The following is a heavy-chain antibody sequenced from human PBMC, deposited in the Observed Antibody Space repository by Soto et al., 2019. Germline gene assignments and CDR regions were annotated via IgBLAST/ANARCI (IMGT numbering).Heavy chain of an antibody. D-gene: IGHD3-10*01. CDR3: ARAFGAMVRGATYYYYMDV. V-gene: IGHV1-8*01. CDR2: MNPNSGNT. CDR1: GYTFTSYD. Sequence: QVQLVQSGAEVKKPGASVKVSCKASGYTFTSYDINWVRQATGQGLEWMGWMNPNSGNTGYAQKFQGRVYMTRNTSISTAYMELSSLRSEDTAVYYCARAFGAMVRGATYYYYMDVWGKGTTVTVSS. J-gene: IGHJ6*03.